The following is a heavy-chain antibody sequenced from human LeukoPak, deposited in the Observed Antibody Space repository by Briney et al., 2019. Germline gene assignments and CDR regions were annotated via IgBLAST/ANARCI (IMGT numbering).Heavy chain of an antibody. D-gene: IGHD1-1*01. J-gene: IGHJ6*02. Sequence: PSETLSLTCAVYGGSFSDYYWTWIRQPPGKGLEWIGEINHSGTTNYNPSLKSRVTISVDTSKNQFSLMMTSVTAADTSVYYYARGSVTNGLDVWGQGTTVIVSS. CDR2: INHSGTT. CDR3: ARGSVTNGLDV. CDR1: GGSFSDYY. V-gene: IGHV4-34*01.